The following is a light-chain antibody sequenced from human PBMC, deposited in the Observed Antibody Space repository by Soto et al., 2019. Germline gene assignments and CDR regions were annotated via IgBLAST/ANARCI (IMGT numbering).Light chain of an antibody. Sequence: ERVMTQSPATLSVSPGDRATLSCRASQSVSRNLAWYQQKPGQAPRLLIYGASTRATGIPARFSGSGSGTEFSLTISSLQSEDFAVYYCQQYDNWPPLTFGGGTKVEIK. CDR2: GAS. J-gene: IGKJ4*01. CDR1: QSVSRN. CDR3: QQYDNWPPLT. V-gene: IGKV3-15*01.